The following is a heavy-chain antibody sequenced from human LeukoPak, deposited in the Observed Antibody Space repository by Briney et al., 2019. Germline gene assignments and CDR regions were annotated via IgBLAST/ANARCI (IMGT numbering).Heavy chain of an antibody. J-gene: IGHJ4*02. V-gene: IGHV4-61*02. CDR1: GGSISSGSYY. CDR3: ARLLVVHSAVYFDY. D-gene: IGHD3-22*01. CDR2: IYTSGST. Sequence: SETLSLTCTVSGGSISSGSYYWSWIRQPAGKGLGWIGRIYTSGSTNYNPSLKSRVTISVDTSKNQFSLKLSSVTAADTAVYYCARLLVVHSAVYFDYWGQGTLVTVSS.